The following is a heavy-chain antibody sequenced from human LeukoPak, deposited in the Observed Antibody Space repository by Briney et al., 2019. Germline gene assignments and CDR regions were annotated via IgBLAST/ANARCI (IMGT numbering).Heavy chain of an antibody. J-gene: IGHJ4*02. CDR3: ARDQGDISIFGVITAPDY. Sequence: GGSLRLSCAASGFTFSSYSMNWVRQAPGRGLEWVSSISSSSTYMNYADSVKGRFTISRDNAKNSLYLQMNSLRAEDTAVYYCARDQGDISIFGVITAPDYWGQGTLVTVSS. CDR2: ISSSSTYM. D-gene: IGHD3-3*01. CDR1: GFTFSSYS. V-gene: IGHV3-21*06.